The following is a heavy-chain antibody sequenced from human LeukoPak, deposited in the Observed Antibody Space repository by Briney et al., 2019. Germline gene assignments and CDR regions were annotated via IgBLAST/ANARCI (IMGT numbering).Heavy chain of an antibody. J-gene: IGHJ6*03. D-gene: IGHD4-11*01. Sequence: PGGSLRLSCAASGFTFSSYGMHWVRQAPGKGLEWVAFIRYDGSNKYYADSVKGRFTISRDNAKNSLYLQMNSLRAEDTAVYYCAIYSAVNFHMDVWGKGTTVTVSS. CDR2: IRYDGSNK. V-gene: IGHV3-30*02. CDR3: AIYSAVNFHMDV. CDR1: GFTFSSYG.